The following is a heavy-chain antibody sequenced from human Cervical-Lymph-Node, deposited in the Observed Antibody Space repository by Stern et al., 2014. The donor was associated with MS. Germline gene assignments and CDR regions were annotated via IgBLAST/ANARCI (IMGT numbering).Heavy chain of an antibody. CDR2: INPSGGST. D-gene: IGHD1-26*01. CDR1: GYNFTTYY. V-gene: IGHV1-46*01. CDR3: AIIEGWNGMDV. J-gene: IGHJ6*02. Sequence: VQLVQSGAEVKKPGASVRVSCKASGYNFTTYYMHWVRQAPGQGLEWMGIINPSGGSTSYAQKFQGRVTMTRDTSTSTVYMELSSLRFEDTALYYCAIIEGWNGMDVWGQGTTVIASS.